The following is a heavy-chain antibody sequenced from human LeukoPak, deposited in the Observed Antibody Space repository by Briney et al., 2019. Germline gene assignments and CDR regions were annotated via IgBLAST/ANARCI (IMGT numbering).Heavy chain of an antibody. D-gene: IGHD3-10*01. J-gene: IGHJ4*02. Sequence: GGSLRLSCAASGFTFSSYWMSWVRQAPGKGLEWVANIKQDGSEKYYVDSVKGRFTISRDISKNTLYLQMNSLRVEDTAIYYCAKEHTSGRPSWGQGTLVTVSS. CDR3: AKEHTSGRPS. CDR2: IKQDGSEK. CDR1: GFTFSSYW. V-gene: IGHV3-7*01.